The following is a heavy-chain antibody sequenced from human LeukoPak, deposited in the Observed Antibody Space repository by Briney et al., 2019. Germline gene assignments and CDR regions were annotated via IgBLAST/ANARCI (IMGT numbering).Heavy chain of an antibody. Sequence: GASVKVSCKASGYTFTSYAMNWVRQAPGQGLEWMGWINTNTGNPTYAQGFTGRFVFSLDTSVSTAYLQISSLKPEDTAVYYCARSLFYITMIRGHIDYWGQGTLVTVSS. D-gene: IGHD3-10*01. CDR1: GYTFTSYA. J-gene: IGHJ4*02. V-gene: IGHV7-4-1*02. CDR2: INTNTGNP. CDR3: ARSLFYITMIRGHIDY.